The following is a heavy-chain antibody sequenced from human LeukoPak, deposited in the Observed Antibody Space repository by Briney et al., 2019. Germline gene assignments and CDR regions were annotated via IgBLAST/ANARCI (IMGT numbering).Heavy chain of an antibody. CDR2: IYPGDSDT. CDR3: ARLALDSSSWYSNWFDP. J-gene: IGHJ5*02. V-gene: IGHV5-51*01. CDR1: GYSFTSYW. Sequence: GESLKISCKGSGYSFTSYWIGWVRQMPGKGLEWMGIIYPGDSDTRYGPSFQGQVTISADKSISTAYLQWSSLKASDTAMYYCARLALDSSSWYSNWFDPWGQGTLVTVSS. D-gene: IGHD6-13*01.